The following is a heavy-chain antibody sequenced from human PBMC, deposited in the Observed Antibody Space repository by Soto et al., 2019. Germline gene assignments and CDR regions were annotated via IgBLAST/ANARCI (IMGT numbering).Heavy chain of an antibody. V-gene: IGHV3-21*01. CDR2: ISSGSDSI. Sequence: PGGSLRISCAASGFIFTSYSMVWVRLAPGKGLEWVASISSGSDSIFYADSVKGRFTVSRDNAKKSLFLQMNNLRAEDTAVYFCARDRSADRFVQYFQHWGQGTQVTVSS. J-gene: IGHJ1*01. CDR1: GFIFTSYS. D-gene: IGHD6-19*01. CDR3: ARDRSADRFVQYFQH.